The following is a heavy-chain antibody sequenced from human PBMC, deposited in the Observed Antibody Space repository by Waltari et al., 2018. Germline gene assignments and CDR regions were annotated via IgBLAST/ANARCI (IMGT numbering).Heavy chain of an antibody. J-gene: IGHJ2*01. CDR2: ISPGGTTI. Sequence: EVQLVESGGGLVQPGGSLRLSCAASDFTFNAYSMNWVRQAPGKVLEWISYISPGGTTIYYADAVQGRFTISRDNAKNSLYLRMNSLRAEDTAVYYCARDSASPFWYFDLWGRGTLVAVSS. V-gene: IGHV3-48*01. CDR3: ARDSASPFWYFDL. D-gene: IGHD6-6*01. CDR1: DFTFNAYS.